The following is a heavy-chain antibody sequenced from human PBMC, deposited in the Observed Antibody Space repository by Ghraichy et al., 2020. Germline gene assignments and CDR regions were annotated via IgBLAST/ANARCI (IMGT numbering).Heavy chain of an antibody. V-gene: IGHV1-69*13. CDR2: IIPIFGTA. J-gene: IGHJ4*02. CDR3: ARRAVRDGYNMVWPDY. CDR1: GGTFSSYA. Sequence: SVKVSCKASGGTFSSYAISWVRQAPGQGLEWMGGIIPIFGTANYAQKFQGRVTITADESTSTAYMELSSLRSEDTAVYYCARRAVRDGYNMVWPDYWGQGTLVTVSS. D-gene: IGHD5-24*01.